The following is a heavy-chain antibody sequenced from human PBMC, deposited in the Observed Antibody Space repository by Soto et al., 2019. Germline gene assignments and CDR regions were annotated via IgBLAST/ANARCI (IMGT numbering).Heavy chain of an antibody. J-gene: IGHJ3*02. V-gene: IGHV1-3*01. D-gene: IGHD3-22*01. Sequence: GASVKVSCKASGYTFTYYVMHWVRQAPGQRLEWMGWINVGNGNTKYSQKFQGSVTITRDTSASTAYMELSSLRSEDTAVYYCAGESTYYYDSSGDDDAFDIWGQGTMVTVSS. CDR1: GYTFTYYV. CDR3: AGESTYYYDSSGDDDAFDI. CDR2: INVGNGNT.